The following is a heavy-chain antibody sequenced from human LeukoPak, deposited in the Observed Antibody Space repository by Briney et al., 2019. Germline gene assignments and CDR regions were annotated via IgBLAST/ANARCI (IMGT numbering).Heavy chain of an antibody. CDR3: ARGYDFWSGHSSLFDY. J-gene: IGHJ4*02. CDR1: GYTFTSYD. CDR2: MNPNSGNT. Sequence: EASVKVSCKASGYTFTSYDINWVRQATGQGLEWMGWMNPNSGNTGYAQKFQGRVTITRNTSISTAYMELSSLRSEDTAVYYCARGYDFWSGHSSLFDYWGQGTLVTVSS. V-gene: IGHV1-8*03. D-gene: IGHD3-3*01.